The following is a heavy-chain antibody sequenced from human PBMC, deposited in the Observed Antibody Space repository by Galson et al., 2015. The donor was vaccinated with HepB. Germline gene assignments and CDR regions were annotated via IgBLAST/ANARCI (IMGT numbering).Heavy chain of an antibody. J-gene: IGHJ3*02. CDR1: GDSISSRNW. V-gene: IGHV4-4*02. CDR3: AREGSAHADAFDI. D-gene: IGHD2-15*01. Sequence: ETLSLTCAVSGDSISSRNWWSWVRQPPGKGLEWIGEIYNSGTTNYNPSLKSRATISIDKSKNDFSLKLNSVTAADTAVYYCAREGSAHADAFDIWGQGTMVIVSS. CDR2: IYNSGTT.